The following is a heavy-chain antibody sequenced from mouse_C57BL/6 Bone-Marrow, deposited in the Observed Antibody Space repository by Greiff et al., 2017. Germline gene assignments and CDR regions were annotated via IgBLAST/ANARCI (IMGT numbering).Heavy chain of an antibody. CDR1: GYTFTSYG. CDR3: ARPHYYGSSYGFDY. Sequence: QVQLQQSGAELARPGASVKLSCKASGYTFTSYGISWVKQRTGQGLEWIGEIYPRSGNTYYNEKFKGKATLTADKSSSTAYMELRSLTSEDSAVYFCARPHYYGSSYGFDYWGQGTTLTVSS. V-gene: IGHV1-81*01. D-gene: IGHD1-1*01. J-gene: IGHJ2*01. CDR2: IYPRSGNT.